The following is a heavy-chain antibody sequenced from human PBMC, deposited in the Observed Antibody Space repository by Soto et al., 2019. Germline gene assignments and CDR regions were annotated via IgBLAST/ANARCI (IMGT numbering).Heavy chain of an antibody. J-gene: IGHJ4*02. Sequence: GGSLRLSGAASGFTFSGFAIAWVRQAPGKGLEWVQTINDNGVNTHYADSVKGRFTISRDNSKNTLYLQINSLRAEDTALYYCGKEPEMPGRRLDHWGQGILITVSS. D-gene: IGHD2-2*01. CDR2: INDNGVNT. CDR1: GFTFSGFA. V-gene: IGHV3-23*01. CDR3: GKEPEMPGRRLDH.